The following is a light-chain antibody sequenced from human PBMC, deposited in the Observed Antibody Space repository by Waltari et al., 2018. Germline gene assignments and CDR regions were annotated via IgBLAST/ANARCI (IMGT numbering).Light chain of an antibody. CDR1: SDITVAPYK. CDR3: MILHNNAVV. J-gene: IGLJ3*02. V-gene: IGLV5-45*01. Sequence: QALLPQPASLSASPGASASLTCSLRSDITVAPYKKYWSQMRPGSPPRFLVKYRSDPDKRQGSGVPSRFSGSKDTSANAGILLSSGLQSEDEADYYCMILHNNAVVFGGGTKLTVL. CDR2: YRSDPDK.